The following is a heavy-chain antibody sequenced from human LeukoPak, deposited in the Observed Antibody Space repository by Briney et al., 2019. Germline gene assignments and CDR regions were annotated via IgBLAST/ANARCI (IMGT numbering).Heavy chain of an antibody. J-gene: IGHJ3*02. D-gene: IGHD2-21*02. CDR2: INSDGSGT. CDR3: VRACGGDCYSRGRAFDI. Sequence: KTGGSLRLSCAASGITLSGHWMHWVRQGPGKGLVWVSRINSDGSGTSYADSVKGRFSMSRDNAANTVYLQMNSLRAEDTAVYYCVRACGGDCYSRGRAFDIWGQGTKVTVSA. V-gene: IGHV3-74*01. CDR1: GITLSGHW.